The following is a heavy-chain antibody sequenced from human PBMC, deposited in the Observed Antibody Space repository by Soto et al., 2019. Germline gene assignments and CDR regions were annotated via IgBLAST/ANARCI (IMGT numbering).Heavy chain of an antibody. J-gene: IGHJ6*02. CDR3: ARDPPLGYCSGGSCYPAPKDYYYYYGMDV. CDR2: INPNSGGT. V-gene: IGHV1-2*04. Sequence: ASVKVSCKASGYTFTGYYMHWVRQAPGQGLEWMGWINPNSGGTNYAQKFQGWVTMTRDTSISTAYMELSRLRSDDTAVYYCARDPPLGYCSGGSCYPAPKDYYYYYGMDVWGQGTTVTVSS. CDR1: GYTFTGYY. D-gene: IGHD2-15*01.